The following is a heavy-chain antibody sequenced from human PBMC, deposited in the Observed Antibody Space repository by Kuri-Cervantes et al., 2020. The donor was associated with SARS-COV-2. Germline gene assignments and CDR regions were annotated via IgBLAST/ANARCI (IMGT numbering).Heavy chain of an antibody. CDR2: INPDTGNA. V-gene: IGHV1-8*02. CDR1: GYTFTTSD. CDR3: ASPSGYCSSTSCLTY. J-gene: IGHJ4*02. Sequence: ASVKVSCKASGYTFTTSDINWVRQATGQGLEWMGWINPDTGNAGYAQKFQGRVTVTRDTSTSTAFMELSRLRSDDTAVYYCASPSGYCSSTSCLTYWGQGTLVTVSS. D-gene: IGHD2-2*01.